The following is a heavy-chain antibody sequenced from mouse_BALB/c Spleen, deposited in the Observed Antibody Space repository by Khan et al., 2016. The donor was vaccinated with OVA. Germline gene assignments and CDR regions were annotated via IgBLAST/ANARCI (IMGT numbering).Heavy chain of an antibody. CDR1: GFSLTSYG. CDR3: ARGDGYYEDAMDY. J-gene: IGHJ4*01. Sequence: VQLQESGPGLVAPSQSLSITCTVSGFSLTSYGVHCVRQPPGKGLEWLGVIWAGGSTNYNSALMSRLSISKDNSKSQVFLKMNSLQTDDTAMYYCARGDGYYEDAMDYWGQGTSVTVSS. D-gene: IGHD2-3*01. V-gene: IGHV2-9*02. CDR2: IWAGGST.